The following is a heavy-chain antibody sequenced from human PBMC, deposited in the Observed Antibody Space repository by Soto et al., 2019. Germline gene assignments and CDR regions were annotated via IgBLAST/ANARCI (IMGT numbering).Heavy chain of an antibody. CDR3: ATSYGSGYRAFDY. V-gene: IGHV1-69*04. D-gene: IGHD3-10*01. Sequence: QVQLVQSGAEVKGPGSSVMVSCKASGDTFNFYSINWVRQAPGLGLEWMGRVNPILSMSNFAQRFQGRVTMTSDKSTTTAYMELSVLRSEDTAIYYCATSYGSGYRAFDYWGQGALVTVSS. J-gene: IGHJ4*02. CDR1: GDTFNFYS. CDR2: VNPILSMS.